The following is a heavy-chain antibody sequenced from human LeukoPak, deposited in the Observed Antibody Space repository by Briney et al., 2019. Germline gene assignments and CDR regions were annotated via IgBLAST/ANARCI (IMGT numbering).Heavy chain of an antibody. V-gene: IGHV3-30*02. CDR1: GFTISSYW. CDR2: IRYDGSNK. Sequence: PGGSLRLSCSASGFTISSYWMHWVRQAPGKGLEWVAFIRYDGSNKYYADSAKGRFTISRDNSKNTLYLQMNSLRAEDTAVYYCAKDLPPHLTIFGVVTAYGGFDYWGQGTLVTVSS. CDR3: AKDLPPHLTIFGVVTAYGGFDY. J-gene: IGHJ4*02. D-gene: IGHD3-3*01.